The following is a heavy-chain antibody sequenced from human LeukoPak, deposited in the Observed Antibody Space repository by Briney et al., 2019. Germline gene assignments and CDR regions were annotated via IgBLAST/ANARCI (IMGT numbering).Heavy chain of an antibody. V-gene: IGHV4-39*01. CDR2: IYYSGST. J-gene: IGHJ4*02. CDR3: AKFRDTAMVTVDY. CDR1: GGSISSSSYY. D-gene: IGHD5-18*01. Sequence: SETLSLTCTVSGGSISSSSYYWGWIRQPPGKGLEWIGSIYYSGSTYYNPSLKSRVTISVDTSKNQFSLKLSSVTAADTAVYYCAKFRDTAMVTVDYWGQGTLVTVSS.